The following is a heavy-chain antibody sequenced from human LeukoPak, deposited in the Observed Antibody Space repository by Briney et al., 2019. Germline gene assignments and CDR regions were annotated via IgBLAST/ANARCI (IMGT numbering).Heavy chain of an antibody. CDR3: ARDNDSSGYTDY. CDR2: INHSGST. J-gene: IGHJ4*02. D-gene: IGHD3-22*01. V-gene: IGHV4-34*01. Sequence: SETLSLTRAVYGGSFSGYYWSWIRQPPGKGLEWIGEINHSGSTNYNPSLKGRVTISVDTSKNQFSLKLSSVTAADTAVYYCARDNDSSGYTDYWGQGTLVTVSS. CDR1: GGSFSGYY.